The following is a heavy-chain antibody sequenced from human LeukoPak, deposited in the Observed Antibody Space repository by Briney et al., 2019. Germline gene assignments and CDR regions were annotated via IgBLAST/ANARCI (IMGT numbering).Heavy chain of an antibody. D-gene: IGHD3-16*01. J-gene: IGHJ3*02. V-gene: IGHV3-21*01. CDR3: ARAGEDGEAFDI. CDR2: ISSSSSYI. Sequence: GGSLRLSCAASGFTFSSYSMNWVRQAPGKGLEWVSSISSSSSYIYYADSVKGRFTISRDNAKNSLYLQMNSLRAEDTAVYYCARAGEDGEAFDIWGQGTMVTVSS. CDR1: GFTFSSYS.